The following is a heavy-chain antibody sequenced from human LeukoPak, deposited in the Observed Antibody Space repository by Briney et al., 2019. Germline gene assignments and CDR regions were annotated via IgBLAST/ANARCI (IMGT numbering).Heavy chain of an antibody. V-gene: IGHV1-18*01. CDR2: ISAYNGNT. CDR3: SRVGGDDVPFDY. Sequence: ASVKVSCKASGYTFTSYGISWVRQAPGQGLEWMGWISAYNGNTNYAQKLQGRVTITADKSTSTAYMELSSLRSEDTAVYYCSRVGGDDVPFDYWGQGTLVTVSS. D-gene: IGHD4-17*01. J-gene: IGHJ4*02. CDR1: GYTFTSYG.